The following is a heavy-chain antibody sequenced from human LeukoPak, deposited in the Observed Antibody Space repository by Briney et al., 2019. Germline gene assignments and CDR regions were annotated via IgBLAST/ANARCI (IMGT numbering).Heavy chain of an antibody. CDR2: IYHSGST. V-gene: IGHV4-38-2*02. Sequence: PSETLSLTCTVSGYSISSGYYWGWIRQPPGKGLEWIGSIYHSGSTYYNPSLKSRVTISVDTSKNQFSLKLSSVTAADTAVYYCARDPGNCYGDCSAWFDPWGQGTLVTVSS. CDR3: ARDPGNCYGDCSAWFDP. D-gene: IGHD4-17*01. CDR1: GYSISSGYY. J-gene: IGHJ5*02.